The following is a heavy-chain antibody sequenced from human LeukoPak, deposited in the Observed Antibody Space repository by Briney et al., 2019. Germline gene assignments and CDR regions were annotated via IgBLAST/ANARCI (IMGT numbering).Heavy chain of an antibody. CDR2: IYYSGST. J-gene: IGHJ5*02. CDR3: ARTEHGVAYGLGWFDP. V-gene: IGHV4-39*01. D-gene: IGHD3-3*01. Sequence: SETLSLTCTVSGGSISSSRYSWGWIRQPPGKGLEWIGSIYYSGSTYYNPSLKSRVTISVDTSKNQFSLKLSSVTAADTAVYYCARTEHGVAYGLGWFDPWGQGTLVTVSS. CDR1: GGSISSSRYS.